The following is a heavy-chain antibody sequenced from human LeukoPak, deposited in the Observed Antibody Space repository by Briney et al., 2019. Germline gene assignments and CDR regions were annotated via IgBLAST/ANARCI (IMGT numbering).Heavy chain of an antibody. CDR3: AKRGIVVRAVIIIGFHKEAYYFDY. Sequence: GGSLRLSCVVSGITLSNYGMSWVRMAPGKGMEWVSGISERGGSTNYADSVKRRFIISRDTSKNQVYLQMDSLRVEDTAVYFCAKRGIVVRAVIIIGFHKEAYYFDYWGQGILVTVSS. D-gene: IGHD3-10*01. CDR1: GITLSNYG. J-gene: IGHJ4*02. V-gene: IGHV3-23*01. CDR2: ISERGGST.